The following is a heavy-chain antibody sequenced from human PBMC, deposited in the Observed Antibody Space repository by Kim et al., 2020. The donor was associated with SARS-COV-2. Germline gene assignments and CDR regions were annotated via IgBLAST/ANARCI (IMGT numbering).Heavy chain of an antibody. J-gene: IGHJ4*02. CDR3: AKSLEY. CDR1: GFTFSSSS. CDR2: IKHDGSEK. V-gene: IGHV3-7*01. Sequence: EGSLRLSCAASGFTFSSSSMSWVRQAPGKGLEWVANIKHDGSEKYYVDSVKGRFTISRDNTKNSLYLQMNSLRAEDTAVYYCAKSLEYWGQGTLVTVSS.